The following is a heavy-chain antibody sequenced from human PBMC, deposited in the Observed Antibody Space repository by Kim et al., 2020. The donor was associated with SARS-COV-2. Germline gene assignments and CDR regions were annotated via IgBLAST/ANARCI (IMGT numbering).Heavy chain of an antibody. D-gene: IGHD3-22*01. V-gene: IGHV3-15*01. CDR3: TMIVVISGFDI. J-gene: IGHJ3*02. CDR1: GFTFSNAW. Sequence: GGSLRLSCAASGFTFSNAWMSWVRQAPGKGLEWVGRIKSKTDGGTPAYAAPVTCRFTSARDDSKNTLYLQRKSLKTEDTSVYYSTMIVVISGFDIWGQGTMVTVSS. CDR2: IKSKTDGGTP.